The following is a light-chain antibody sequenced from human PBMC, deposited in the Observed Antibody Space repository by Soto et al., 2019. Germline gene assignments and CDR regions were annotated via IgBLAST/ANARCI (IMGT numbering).Light chain of an antibody. CDR3: CSYAGSYTFV. V-gene: IGLV2-11*01. CDR2: DVS. J-gene: IGLJ1*01. Sequence: QSALTQPRSVSGSPGQSVTISCTGTASDVGGYSYVSWYQQHPGKVPKLIIYDVSKWPSGVPDRFSGSKSGNTASLTISGLQADDEGDYYCCSYAGSYTFVFGTGTKLTVL. CDR1: ASDVGGYSY.